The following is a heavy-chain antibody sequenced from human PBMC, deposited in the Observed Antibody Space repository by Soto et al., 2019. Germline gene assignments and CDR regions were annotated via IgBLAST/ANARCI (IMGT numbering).Heavy chain of an antibody. D-gene: IGHD2-2*01. Sequence: PSETLSLTCAVSGASISSADYDWGLVRQRPGKGLECIGYIYYSESTYYNPSLKSRAAISADMSKNQFSLRLSSATAADTAVYYCAGAVYCRSAACSNWFDSWGQGTLVTVSS. V-gene: IGHV4-30-4*01. CDR2: IYYSEST. CDR1: GASISSADYD. J-gene: IGHJ5*01. CDR3: AGAVYCRSAACSNWFDS.